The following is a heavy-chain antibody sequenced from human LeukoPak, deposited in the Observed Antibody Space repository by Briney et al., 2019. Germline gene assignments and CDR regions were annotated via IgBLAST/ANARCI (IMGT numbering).Heavy chain of an antibody. J-gene: IGHJ4*02. CDR1: GFTFSSYA. D-gene: IGHD1-26*01. CDR3: AQDRQWGLFDY. V-gene: IGHV3-23*01. Sequence: AGGSLRLSCAASGFTFSSYAMSWVRQAPGKGLEWVSAVSGSGGSTYYADSVKGRFTISRDNSKNTLYLQMNSLRAEDTAVYYCAQDRQWGLFDYWGQGTLVTVSS. CDR2: VSGSGGST.